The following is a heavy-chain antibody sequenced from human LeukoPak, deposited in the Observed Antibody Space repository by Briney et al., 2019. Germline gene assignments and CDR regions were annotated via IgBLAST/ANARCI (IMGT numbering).Heavy chain of an antibody. CDR3: AKASSGWYGVCIDY. CDR2: ISGSGGST. D-gene: IGHD6-19*01. V-gene: IGHV3-23*01. CDR1: GFSFSSYA. Sequence: GGSLRLSCAASGFSFSSYAMSWVRQAPGKGLECVSAISGSGGSTYYADPVKGRFTISRDNSKNTLYLQMNSLRAEDTAVYYCAKASSGWYGVCIDYWGQGTLVTVSS. J-gene: IGHJ4*02.